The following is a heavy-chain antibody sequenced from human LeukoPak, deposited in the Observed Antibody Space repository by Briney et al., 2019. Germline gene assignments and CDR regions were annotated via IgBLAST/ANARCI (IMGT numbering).Heavy chain of an antibody. Sequence: GGTLRLSCAAPGFTFSSHGMSWVRQAPGKGLEWVSTISGSGDNTYYADSVKGRFTISRDNSKNTLYLQMNSLRAEDTAVYYCAKDSMTVDDYWGQGTLVTVSS. CDR3: AKDSMTVDDY. D-gene: IGHD4-17*01. V-gene: IGHV3-23*01. CDR2: ISGSGDNT. J-gene: IGHJ4*02. CDR1: GFTFSSHG.